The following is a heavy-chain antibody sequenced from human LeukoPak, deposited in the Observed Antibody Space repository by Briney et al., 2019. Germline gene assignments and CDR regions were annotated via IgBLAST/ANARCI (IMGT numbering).Heavy chain of an antibody. V-gene: IGHV3-48*01. CDR3: ARRFDS. CDR2: ITGSSSTI. J-gene: IGHJ4*02. Sequence: GRSLRLSCAASGCTFSTYSMHWVRQAPGKGLEWVSYITGSSSTIYYADSVKGRFTISRDNAKNSLYLQMNSLRAEDTAVYYCARRFDSWGQGTLVTVSS. CDR1: GCTFSTYS.